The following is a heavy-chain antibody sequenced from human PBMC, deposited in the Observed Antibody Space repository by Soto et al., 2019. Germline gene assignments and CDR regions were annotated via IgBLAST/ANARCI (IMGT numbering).Heavy chain of an antibody. CDR1: GYTFTSYA. J-gene: IGHJ6*02. D-gene: IGHD3-3*01. CDR2: INAGNGNT. Sequence: ASVKVSCKASGYTFTSYAMHWARQAPGQRLEWMGWINAGNGNTKYSQKFQGRVTITRDTSASTAYMELSSLRSEDTAVYYCARSDAYYDFWSGYQNYYGMDVWGQGTTVTVSS. CDR3: ARSDAYYDFWSGYQNYYGMDV. V-gene: IGHV1-3*01.